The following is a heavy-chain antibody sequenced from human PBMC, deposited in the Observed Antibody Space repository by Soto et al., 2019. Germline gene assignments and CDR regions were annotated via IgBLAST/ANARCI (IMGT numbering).Heavy chain of an antibody. CDR3: ARGGAPDQSDFWSGYLKFWGNDDAFDI. J-gene: IGHJ3*02. CDR2: ISSNGGST. V-gene: IGHV3-64*01. D-gene: IGHD3-3*01. CDR1: GFTFSSYA. Sequence: HLGGSLRLSCAASGFTFSSYAMHWVRQAPGKGLEYVSAISSNGGSTYYANSVKGRFTISRDNSKNTLYLQMGSLRAEDMAVYYCARGGAPDQSDFWSGYLKFWGNDDAFDIWGQGTMVTVSS.